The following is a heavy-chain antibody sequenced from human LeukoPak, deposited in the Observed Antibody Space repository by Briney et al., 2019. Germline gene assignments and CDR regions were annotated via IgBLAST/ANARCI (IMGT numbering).Heavy chain of an antibody. V-gene: IGHV3-49*03. CDR2: IRSNTCGGTA. J-gene: IGHJ4*02. Sequence: GGSLRLSCTASGFTFGDYAMSWFRQAPGKGLEWVGFIRSNTCGGTAEYAASVKGRFTISRDDSKSIAYLQMNSLKTEDTAVYYCTKGDYHAYWGQGTLATVSS. CDR1: GFTFGDYA. CDR3: TKGDYHAY.